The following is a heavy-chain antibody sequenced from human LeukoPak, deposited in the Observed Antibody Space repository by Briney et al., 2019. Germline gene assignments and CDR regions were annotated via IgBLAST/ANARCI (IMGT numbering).Heavy chain of an antibody. CDR3: ARGLCGGDCYSD. D-gene: IGHD2-21*02. CDR2: ISSTSPHI. J-gene: IGHJ4*02. V-gene: IGHV3-21*01. CDR1: GLSFNTYS. Sequence: PGGSVRLSCAASGLSFNTYSMNWVRQAPGKGLEWVSSISSTSPHIFYADSVKGRFSISRDNAKNSLYLQMNSLRAEDTAAYYCARGLCGGDCYSDWGQGTLVSAS.